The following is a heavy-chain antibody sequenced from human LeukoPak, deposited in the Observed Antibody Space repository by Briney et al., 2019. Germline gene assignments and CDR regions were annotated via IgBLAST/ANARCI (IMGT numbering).Heavy chain of an antibody. Sequence: SETLSLTCTVSGGSISSSSYYWGWIRQPPGKGLECIGSIYYSGRNYYNPSLKSRVTISVDTSKNQFSLKLSSVTAADTAVYFCARGPYSYDSSGAFDIWGQGTMVTVSS. CDR3: ARGPYSYDSSGAFDI. D-gene: IGHD3-22*01. V-gene: IGHV4-39*07. J-gene: IGHJ3*02. CDR1: GGSISSSSYY. CDR2: IYYSGRN.